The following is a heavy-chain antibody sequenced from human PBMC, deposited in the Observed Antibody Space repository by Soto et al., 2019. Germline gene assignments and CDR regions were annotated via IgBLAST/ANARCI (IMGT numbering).Heavy chain of an antibody. CDR3: AMGYYDSSGYQTTSRFDP. V-gene: IGHV4-30-4*02. Sequence: PSDTLSLTCTVSGGSISSFYYYWSWIRQPPGKGLEWIGYIYYSGSTYYNPSLKSRVTISVDTSKNQFSLKLSSVTAADTAVYYCAMGYYDSSGYQTTSRFDPWGQGTLVTVSS. CDR2: IYYSGST. D-gene: IGHD3-22*01. CDR1: GGSISSFYYY. J-gene: IGHJ5*02.